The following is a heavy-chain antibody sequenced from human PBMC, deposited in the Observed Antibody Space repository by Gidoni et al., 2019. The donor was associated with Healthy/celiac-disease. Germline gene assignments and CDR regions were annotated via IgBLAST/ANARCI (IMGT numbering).Heavy chain of an antibody. Sequence: QVQLVASGGGVVQPGRSLIISCAASGFTFSRYGMHGVRRAPGKGREWVAVKWYDGSNKYYADSVKGRFTISRDNSKNTLYMQMNSLRAEETAVYYCARDRGTRATDYYYYMDVWGKGTTVTVSS. CDR2: KWYDGSNK. J-gene: IGHJ6*03. V-gene: IGHV3-33*01. D-gene: IGHD6-6*01. CDR1: GFTFSRYG. CDR3: ARDRGTRATDYYYYMDV.